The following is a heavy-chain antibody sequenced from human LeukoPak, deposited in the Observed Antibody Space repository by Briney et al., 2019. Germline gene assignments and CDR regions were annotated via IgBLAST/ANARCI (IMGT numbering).Heavy chain of an antibody. Sequence: PSETLSLNCTVSGGSISSSSYYWGWIRQPPGKGLEWIGSIYYSGSTYYNPSLKSRVTISVDTSKNQFSLKLSSVTAADTAVYYCARRGGGLRSSFDIWGQGTMVTVSS. J-gene: IGHJ3*02. CDR3: ARRGGGLRSSFDI. D-gene: IGHD3-3*01. CDR2: IYYSGST. V-gene: IGHV4-39*01. CDR1: GGSISSSSYY.